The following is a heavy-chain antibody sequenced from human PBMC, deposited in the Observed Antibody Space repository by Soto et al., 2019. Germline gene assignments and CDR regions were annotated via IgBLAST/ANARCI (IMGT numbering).Heavy chain of an antibody. Sequence: ASVKVSCKASGYTFTGYYIHWVRQAPGQGLEWMGWINPNSGSTNYAQNFQGRVTMTRDTSISTAYMELSRLTSDDTAVYFCARGGAPRLRSHDYWGQGTLVTVSS. CDR3: ARGGAPRLRSHDY. CDR1: GYTFTGYY. V-gene: IGHV1-2*02. D-gene: IGHD6-6*01. CDR2: INPNSGST. J-gene: IGHJ4*02.